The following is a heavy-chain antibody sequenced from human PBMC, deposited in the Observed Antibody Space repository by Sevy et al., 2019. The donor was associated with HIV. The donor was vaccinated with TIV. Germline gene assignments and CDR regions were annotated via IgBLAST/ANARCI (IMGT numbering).Heavy chain of an antibody. J-gene: IGHJ5*02. CDR1: GFTFSSYS. D-gene: IGHD2-2*01. CDR2: ISSSSTI. CDR3: ARDPGYCSSTSCPRYWFDP. Sequence: GGSLRLSCAASGFTFSSYSMNWVRQAPGKGLEWVSYISSSSTIYYADSVKGRFTISRDNAKNSLYLQMNSLRAEDTAVYYCARDPGYCSSTSCPRYWFDPWGQGTLVTVSS. V-gene: IGHV3-48*01.